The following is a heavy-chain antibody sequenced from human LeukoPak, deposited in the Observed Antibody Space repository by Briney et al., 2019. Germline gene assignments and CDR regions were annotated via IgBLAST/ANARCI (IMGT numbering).Heavy chain of an antibody. CDR2: ISGSGGST. CDR1: GFTFSSYA. D-gene: IGHD6-13*01. V-gene: IGHV3-23*01. CDR3: AKDRAASAGFEFQH. Sequence: GGSLRLSCAPSGFTFSSYAMNWVRQAPGKGLEWVSAISGSGGSTYYGDSVKGRFTISRDNSKNTLYSQMNSLRAEDTAIYYCAKDRAASAGFEFQHWGQGTLVTVSS. J-gene: IGHJ1*01.